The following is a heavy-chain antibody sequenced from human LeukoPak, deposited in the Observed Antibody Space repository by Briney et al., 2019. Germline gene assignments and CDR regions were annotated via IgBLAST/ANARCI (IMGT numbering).Heavy chain of an antibody. D-gene: IGHD2-21*02. J-gene: IGHJ4*02. CDR3: AKDGWRGYCGGDCYSAPDY. CDR1: GFTFSSYA. Sequence: GGSLRLSCAASGFTFSSYAMSWVRQALEQGLERVSTISGSRGGTYYADSVKGRFTISRDNSKNTMYLQMNSLRADDTAVYYCAKDGWRGYCGGDCYSAPDYWGQGTLVTVSS. CDR2: ISGSRGGT. V-gene: IGHV3-23*01.